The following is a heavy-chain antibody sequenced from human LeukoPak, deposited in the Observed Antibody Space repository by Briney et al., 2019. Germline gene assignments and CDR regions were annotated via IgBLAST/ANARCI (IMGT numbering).Heavy chain of an antibody. CDR3: ARAYATAPGAFDV. V-gene: IGHV3-7*01. CDR2: VRPDGREQ. CDR1: GFTFNTYW. J-gene: IGHJ3*01. D-gene: IGHD4-17*01. Sequence: PGGSLRLSCSASGFTFNTYWMSWVRQAPGKGLQWVANVRPDGREQRYVDSVKGRFTISRDNAENSVHLQMNSLRHEDTAFYYCARAYATAPGAFDVWGQGTEIIVSS.